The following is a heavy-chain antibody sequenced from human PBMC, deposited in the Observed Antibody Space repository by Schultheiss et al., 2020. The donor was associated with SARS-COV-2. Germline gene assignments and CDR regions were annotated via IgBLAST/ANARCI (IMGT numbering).Heavy chain of an antibody. CDR1: GGSVSSGSYY. V-gene: IGHV4-31*03. Sequence: SQTLSLTCTVSGGSVSSGSYYWSWIRQPPGKGLEWIGYIYYSGSTYYNPSLKSRVTISVDTSKNQFSLTLTSVTAADTAVYYCARSLTAMGEFDPWGQGTLVTVSS. J-gene: IGHJ5*02. D-gene: IGHD5-18*01. CDR3: ARSLTAMGEFDP. CDR2: IYYSGST.